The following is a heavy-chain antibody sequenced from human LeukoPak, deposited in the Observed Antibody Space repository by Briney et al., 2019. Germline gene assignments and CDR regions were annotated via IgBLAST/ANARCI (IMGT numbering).Heavy chain of an antibody. CDR2: ISDDGTDK. D-gene: IGHD2-21*02. J-gene: IGHJ5*02. Sequence: GGSLRLSCAASGFTFTRYPMHWVRQAPGKGLDWVAGISDDGTDKNYADPVKGRFTISRDNSKNALYLQLNSLRADDTAVYYCVRDILMTDPTSDENAWGLGTLVTVSS. V-gene: IGHV3-30*14. CDR3: VRDILMTDPTSDENA. CDR1: GFTFTRYP.